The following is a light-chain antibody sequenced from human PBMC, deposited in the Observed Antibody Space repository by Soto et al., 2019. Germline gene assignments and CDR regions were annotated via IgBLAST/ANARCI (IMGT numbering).Light chain of an antibody. CDR2: DAS. CDR3: QQRSNWPPRYT. Sequence: EIVLTQSPATLSLSPGERATLSCRASQSVSSFLAWYQQKPGQAPRLLIYDASKRATGIPARFSGSGSGTDFTLTISNLEPEDFAVYYCQQRSNWPPRYTFGQGTKLEIK. V-gene: IGKV3-11*01. J-gene: IGKJ2*01. CDR1: QSVSSF.